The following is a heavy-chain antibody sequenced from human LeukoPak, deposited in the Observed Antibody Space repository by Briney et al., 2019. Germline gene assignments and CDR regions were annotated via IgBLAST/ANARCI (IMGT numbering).Heavy chain of an antibody. CDR3: ASTHYYDSHRFDY. CDR1: GGSISSSSYY. D-gene: IGHD3-22*01. V-gene: IGHV4-39*01. CDR2: IYYSGST. Sequence: PSETLSLTCTVSGGSISSSSYYWGWIRQPPGKGLEWIGSIYYSGSTYYNPSLKSRVTISVDTSKNQFSLKLSSVTAADTAVYYCASTHYYDSHRFDYWGQGTLVTVSS. J-gene: IGHJ4*02.